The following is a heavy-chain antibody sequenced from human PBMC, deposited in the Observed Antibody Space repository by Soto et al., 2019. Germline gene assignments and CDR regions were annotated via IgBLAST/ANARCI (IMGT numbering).Heavy chain of an antibody. V-gene: IGHV5-51*01. CDR2: IYPLDSYT. Sequence: GESLKISCQASGYSFTHKWIAWVRQRPGKGLEWLGVIYPLDSYTKYSPSFEGQVTMSVDKSVKTASLLLNSLKASDTAIYFCARVIVHKVSTMGGMDVCGQGTTVTVYS. D-gene: IGHD2-21*01. CDR3: ARVIVHKVSTMGGMDV. CDR1: GYSFTHKW. J-gene: IGHJ6*02.